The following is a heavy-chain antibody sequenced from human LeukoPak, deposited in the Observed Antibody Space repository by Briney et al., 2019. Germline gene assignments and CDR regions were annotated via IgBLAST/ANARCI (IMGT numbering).Heavy chain of an antibody. Sequence: GGSLRLSCAASGFTFSRYSMNWVRQAPGKGLEWVSSISSGGGYIFYADSLRGRFTISRDNAKESLSLQMSSLRAEDTAVYYCARTYYATDGLDGFDVWGQGTMVTVSS. CDR2: ISSGGGYI. CDR1: GFTFSRYS. CDR3: ARTYYATDGLDGFDV. V-gene: IGHV3-21*01. J-gene: IGHJ3*01. D-gene: IGHD3-10*01.